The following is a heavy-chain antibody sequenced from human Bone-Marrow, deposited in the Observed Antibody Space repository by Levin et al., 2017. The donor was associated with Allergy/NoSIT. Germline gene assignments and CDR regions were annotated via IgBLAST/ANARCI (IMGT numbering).Heavy chain of an antibody. Sequence: GSLRLSCAVYGGSFSGYYWSWIRQPPGKGLEWIGEINHSGSTNYNPSLKSRVTISVDTSKNQFSLKLSSVTAADTAVYYCARSSAAAGIWKKKYFQHWGQGTLVTVSS. J-gene: IGHJ1*01. V-gene: IGHV4-34*01. CDR2: INHSGST. CDR3: ARSSAAAGIWKKKYFQH. CDR1: GGSFSGYY. D-gene: IGHD6-13*01.